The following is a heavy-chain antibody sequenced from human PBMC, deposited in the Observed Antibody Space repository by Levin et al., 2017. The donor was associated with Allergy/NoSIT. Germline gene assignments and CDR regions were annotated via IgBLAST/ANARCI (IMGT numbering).Heavy chain of an antibody. CDR2: ISYGGSNT. Sequence: GESLKISCAASGFNFSSYGIHWVRQAPGKGLEWMAVISYGGSNTHYADSVKGRFTISRDNSKNTVYLQMNSLRTEDTAVYYCAKDLEAYYDFWSGYSRHYYYYGMDVWGQGTTVAVSS. J-gene: IGHJ6*02. CDR1: GFNFSSYG. D-gene: IGHD3-3*01. V-gene: IGHV3-30*18. CDR3: AKDLEAYYDFWSGYSRHYYYYGMDV.